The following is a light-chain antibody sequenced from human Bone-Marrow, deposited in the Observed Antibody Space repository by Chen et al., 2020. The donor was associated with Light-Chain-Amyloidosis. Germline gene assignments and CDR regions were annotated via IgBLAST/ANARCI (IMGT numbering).Light chain of an antibody. CDR2: GSS. Sequence: EIVLTHSPGTLTLSPGEGANLSCRASQTISSNYLTWYRHKVVQAPRLLIYGSSSRATGIPDRFTGSGAGTDFTLTINGLGPEDFAMYNCQQYGTSPITFGGGTKVESK. V-gene: IGKV3-20*01. CDR1: QTISSNY. J-gene: IGKJ4*01. CDR3: QQYGTSPIT.